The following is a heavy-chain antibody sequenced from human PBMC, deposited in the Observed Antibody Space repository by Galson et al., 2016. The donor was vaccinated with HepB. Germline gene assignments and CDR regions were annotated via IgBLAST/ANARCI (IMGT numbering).Heavy chain of an antibody. CDR1: GFTFSSYW. D-gene: IGHD2-15*01. J-gene: IGHJ4*02. CDR2: INQDGGEN. CDR3: ARSRLGVVPFDR. V-gene: IGHV3-7*01. Sequence: SLRLSCAGSGFTFSSYWMTWVRQAPGKGLEWVANINQDGGENHYVDSVRGRFTISRDNAKTSLYLQMNGLSAEDTAVYYCARSRLGVVPFDRWGQGTLVTVSS.